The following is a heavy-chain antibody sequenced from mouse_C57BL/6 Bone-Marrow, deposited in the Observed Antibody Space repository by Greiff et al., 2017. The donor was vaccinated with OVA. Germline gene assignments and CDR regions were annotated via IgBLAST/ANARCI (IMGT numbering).Heavy chain of an antibody. CDR3: ATYGYGFAY. CDR2: IWGVGST. Sequence: VQLQQSGPGLVAPSQSLSITRTVSGFSLTSYGVDWVRQSPGKGLEWLGVIWGVGSTNYNSALKSRLSISKDNSKSQVFLKMNSLQTDDTAMYYCATYGYGFAYWGQGTLVTVSA. J-gene: IGHJ3*01. V-gene: IGHV2-6*01. CDR1: GFSLTSYG. D-gene: IGHD2-2*01.